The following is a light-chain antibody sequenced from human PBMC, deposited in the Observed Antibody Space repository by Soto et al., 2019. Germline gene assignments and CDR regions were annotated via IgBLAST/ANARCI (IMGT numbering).Light chain of an antibody. CDR1: QSVTSTY. CDR3: QDSSTSPGP. V-gene: IGKV3-20*01. Sequence: TQSPGTLSLSPWERATLSCRAVQSVTSTYMAWYKKKHGQATRLLIYATQLRAKCIQDRFRGSGYGTELTLTIRSMEPEDSAVYYCQDSSTSPGPFGQGTKVDI. J-gene: IGKJ1*01. CDR2: ATQ.